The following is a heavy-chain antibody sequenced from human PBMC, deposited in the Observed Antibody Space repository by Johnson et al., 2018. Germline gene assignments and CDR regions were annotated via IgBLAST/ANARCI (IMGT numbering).Heavy chain of an antibody. Sequence: QVQLLESGGGVVQPGRSLRLSCAASGFTFSSYGMHWVRQAPGKGLEWVAVISYDGSTKYYADSVKGRFTISRDNSKNTLSLQMNRLRAEDSAVYYWGNTPVEMATIGGAFDIWGKGTMVTVSS. CDR1: GFTFSSYG. J-gene: IGHJ3*02. CDR2: ISYDGSTK. D-gene: IGHD5-24*01. CDR3: GNTPVEMATIGGAFDI. V-gene: IGHV3-30*18.